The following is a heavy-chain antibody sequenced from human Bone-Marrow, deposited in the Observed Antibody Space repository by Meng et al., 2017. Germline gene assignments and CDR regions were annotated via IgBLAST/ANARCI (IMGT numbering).Heavy chain of an antibody. Sequence: QVPLWQSGAEVKKPGASVKVSCKASGYTFTSYAMHWVRQAPGQRLEWLGWINAGNGNTKYSQKFQGRVTITRDTSASTAYMELSSLRSEDTAVYYCARRTAVSGMTFDYWGQGTLVTVSS. J-gene: IGHJ4*02. CDR2: INAGNGNT. CDR1: GYTFTSYA. D-gene: IGHD4-17*01. CDR3: ARRTAVSGMTFDY. V-gene: IGHV1-3*01.